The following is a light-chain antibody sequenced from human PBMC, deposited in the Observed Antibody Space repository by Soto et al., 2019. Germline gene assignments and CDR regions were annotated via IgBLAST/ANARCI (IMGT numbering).Light chain of an antibody. V-gene: IGLV6-57*04. CDR3: QSYDSGIQV. J-gene: IGLJ3*02. CDR1: SGSFAVNY. CDR2: EDN. Sequence: NFMLTQPHSVSESPGKTVTLSCTRSSGSFAVNYVQWYQRRPGSAPTTIIYEDNQRPSGVPDRFSGSIDRSSNSASLTISGLKPEDEADYYCQSYDSGIQVFGGGTKLTVL.